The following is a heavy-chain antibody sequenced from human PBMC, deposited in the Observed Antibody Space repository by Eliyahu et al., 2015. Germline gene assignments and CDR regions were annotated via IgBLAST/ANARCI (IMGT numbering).Heavy chain of an antibody. CDR1: GGSISSYX. J-gene: IGHJ5*02. Sequence: QVQLQESGPGLVKPSEXLSLTCTVXGGSISSYXWSWIRQPPGKGLEWIGYIYYSGSTNYNPSLKSRVTISVDTSKNQFSLKLSSVTAADTAVYYCARLVITMVQGVSVLNWFDPWGQGTLVTVSS. CDR3: ARLVITMVQGVSVLNWFDP. V-gene: IGHV4-59*08. D-gene: IGHD3-10*01. CDR2: IYYSGST.